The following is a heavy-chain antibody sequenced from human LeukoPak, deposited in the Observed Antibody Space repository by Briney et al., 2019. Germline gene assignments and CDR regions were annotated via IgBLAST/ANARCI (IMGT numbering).Heavy chain of an antibody. J-gene: IGHJ4*02. CDR3: AKIVAVAGILDY. V-gene: IGHV3-53*01. D-gene: IGHD6-19*01. Sequence: GGSLRLSCAASGFTVSSTHMGWVRQAPGKGLEWVSVIYSGGAAYYPDSVKGRFTISRDNSKNTLYLQMNSLRAEDTAVYYCAKIVAVAGILDYWGQGTLVTVSS. CDR1: GFTVSSTH. CDR2: IYSGGAA.